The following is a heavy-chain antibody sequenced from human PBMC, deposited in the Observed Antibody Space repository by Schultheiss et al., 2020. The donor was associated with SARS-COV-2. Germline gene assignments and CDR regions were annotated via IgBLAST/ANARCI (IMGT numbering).Heavy chain of an antibody. CDR3: ARGRIMDTALDY. J-gene: IGHJ4*02. Sequence: GSLRLSCAVYGGSFSGYYWSWIRQPPGKGLEWIGEINHSGSTNYNPSLKSRVTISVDTSKNQFSLKLSSVTAADTAVYYCARGRIMDTALDYWGQGTLVTVSS. CDR2: INHSGST. CDR1: GGSFSGYY. D-gene: IGHD5-18*01. V-gene: IGHV4-34*01.